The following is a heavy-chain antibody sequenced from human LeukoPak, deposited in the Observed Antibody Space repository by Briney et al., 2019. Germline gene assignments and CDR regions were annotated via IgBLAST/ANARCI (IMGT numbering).Heavy chain of an antibody. CDR3: ARDWGSTGYDLYDS. V-gene: IGHV3-7*01. J-gene: IGHJ4*02. CDR1: GFIFSNYW. CDR2: IRQDGSES. Sequence: GGSLRLSCAASGFIFSNYWMTWVRQAPGKGLEWVAHIRQDGSESHYVDSVKDRFTISRDNAKNSLDLQMDSLRAEDTAVYYCARDWGSTGYDLYDSWGQGTLVTVCS. D-gene: IGHD5-12*01.